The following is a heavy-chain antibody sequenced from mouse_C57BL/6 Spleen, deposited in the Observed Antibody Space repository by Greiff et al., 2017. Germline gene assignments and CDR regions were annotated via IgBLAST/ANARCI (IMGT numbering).Heavy chain of an antibody. D-gene: IGHD3-3*01. CDR1: GYAFTNYL. J-gene: IGHJ4*01. Sequence: VQLQESGAELVRPGTSVKVSCKASGYAFTNYLIEWVKQRPGQGLEWIGVINPGSGGTNYNEKFKGKATLTADKSSSTAYMQLSSLTSEDSAVYFCARWGDRDYYAMDYWGQGTSVTVSS. CDR3: ARWGDRDYYAMDY. V-gene: IGHV1-54*01. CDR2: INPGSGGT.